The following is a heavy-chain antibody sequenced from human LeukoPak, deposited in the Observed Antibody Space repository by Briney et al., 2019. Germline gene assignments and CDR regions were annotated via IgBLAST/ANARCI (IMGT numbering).Heavy chain of an antibody. D-gene: IGHD4-17*01. CDR1: GYFFPNAW. J-gene: IGHJ4*02. V-gene: IGHV3-15*01. CDR2: IKSNQDGGIT. CDR3: AKASSRYGDYDYFDY. Sequence: PGGSLRLSCTISGYFFPNAWLNWVRQAPGKGLEWVGRIKSNQDGGITDYAAPVKGRFTISRDDSRNTMYLQMNNLKTEDTAVYYCAKASSRYGDYDYFDYWGQGTLVTVSS.